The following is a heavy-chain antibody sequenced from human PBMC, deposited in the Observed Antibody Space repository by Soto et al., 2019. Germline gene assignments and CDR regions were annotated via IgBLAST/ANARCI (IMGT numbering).Heavy chain of an antibody. J-gene: IGHJ6*02. V-gene: IGHV3-21*04. CDR3: ARDLDVVVPAAIPMGMDV. CDR1: VFTFISYS. Sequence: GWSLRLSCASSVFTFISYSMNWVRQAPGKGPEWVSSISSSSSYIYYADSVKGRFTISRDNAKNSLYLQMNSLRAEDTAVYYCARDLDVVVPAAIPMGMDVWGQGTTVTVSS. CDR2: ISSSSSYI. D-gene: IGHD2-2*02.